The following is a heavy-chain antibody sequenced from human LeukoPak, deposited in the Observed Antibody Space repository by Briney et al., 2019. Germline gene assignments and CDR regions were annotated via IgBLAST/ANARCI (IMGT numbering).Heavy chain of an antibody. J-gene: IGHJ6*03. Sequence: ASVKVSCKASGGTFSSYAISWVRQAPGQGLEWMGGIIPIFGTANYAQKFQGRVTITADESTSTAYMELSGLRSEDTAVYYCARRTGDYYYYYMDVWGKGTTVTVSS. CDR1: GGTFSSYA. CDR3: ARRTGDYYYYYMDV. CDR2: IIPIFGTA. V-gene: IGHV1-69*13.